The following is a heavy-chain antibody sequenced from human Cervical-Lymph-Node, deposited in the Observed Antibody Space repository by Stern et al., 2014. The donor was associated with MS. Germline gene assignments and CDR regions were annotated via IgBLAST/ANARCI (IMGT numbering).Heavy chain of an antibody. J-gene: IGHJ5*01. CDR3: ASTSGWFDS. CDR2: ISSSSSNI. V-gene: IGHV3-21*01. CDR1: GFNFGTYS. Sequence: EVQLVESGGGLVKPGGSLTLSCAASGFNFGTYSMNWVCHAPGKGLEWVSFISSSSSNIKYADAVKGRFTISRDNAKNSLFLQMSSLRVEDTAVYYCASTSGWFDSWGQGIQVTVSS.